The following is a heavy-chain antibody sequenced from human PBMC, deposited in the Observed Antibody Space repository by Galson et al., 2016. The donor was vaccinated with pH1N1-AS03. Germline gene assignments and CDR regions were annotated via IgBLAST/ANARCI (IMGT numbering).Heavy chain of an antibody. CDR1: GYSFTSYW. CDR2: TDPSNSYT. Sequence: QSGAEVKKPGESLRISCKGSGYSFTSYWISWVRQMPGKGLEWMGRTDPSNSYTNYSPSFQGHVTISADESISTAYLQWSSLKASDTAMYYCARVSCSSTTCSPYYYGMDVRGQGTTVTVSS. CDR3: ARVSCSSTTCSPYYYGMDV. J-gene: IGHJ6*02. V-gene: IGHV5-10-1*01. D-gene: IGHD2-2*01.